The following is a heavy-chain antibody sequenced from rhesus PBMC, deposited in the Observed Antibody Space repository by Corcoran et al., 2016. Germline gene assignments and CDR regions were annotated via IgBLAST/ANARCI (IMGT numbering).Heavy chain of an antibody. CDR2: INPNGGTT. V-gene: IGHV3-10*01. CDR1: GFTFSDDY. CDR3: TRRPYSNYDEGYY. D-gene: IGHD4-23*01. Sequence: EVQLVESGGGLVQPGGSLRLSCAASGFTFSDDYMEWVGQINPNGGTTFLMDSVKGRFTISRDNAKNTLYLQINSLKIEDTAVYYCTRRPYSNYDEGYYWGQGVLVTVSS. J-gene: IGHJ4*01.